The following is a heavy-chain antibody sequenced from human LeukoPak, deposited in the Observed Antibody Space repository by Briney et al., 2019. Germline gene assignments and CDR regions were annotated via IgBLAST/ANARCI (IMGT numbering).Heavy chain of an antibody. CDR2: IYYSGST. J-gene: IGHJ4*02. CDR3: ARRGYSSSWYFDY. D-gene: IGHD6-13*01. CDR1: GGSINNYY. Sequence: KSSETLSLTCTVSGGSINNYYWSWIRQPPGKGLEWIRYIYYSGSTDYNPSLKSRVTISVDTSKNQFSLKMSSVTAADTAVYYCARRGYSSSWYFDYWGQGTLVTVSS. V-gene: IGHV4-59*01.